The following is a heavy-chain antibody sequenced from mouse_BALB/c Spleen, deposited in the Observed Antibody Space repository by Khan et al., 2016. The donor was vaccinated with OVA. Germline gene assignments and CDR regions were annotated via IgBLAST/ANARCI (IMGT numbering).Heavy chain of an antibody. CDR3: ARTYYRYDCYYAMDY. V-gene: IGHV2-6-4*01. CDR2: IWGGGGT. D-gene: IGHD2-14*01. Sequence: QVQLKQSGPGLVAPSQSLSITCTVSGFSLSRYNIHWVRQPPGKGLEWLGMIWGGGGTDYNSTLKSRLIIRKDNSKSQVLLKMNSLQTDDTAMYYCARTYYRYDCYYAMDYWGQGTSVTVSS. J-gene: IGHJ4*01. CDR1: GFSLSRYN.